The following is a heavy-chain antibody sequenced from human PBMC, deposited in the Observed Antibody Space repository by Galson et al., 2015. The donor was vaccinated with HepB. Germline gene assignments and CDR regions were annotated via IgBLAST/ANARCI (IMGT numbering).Heavy chain of an antibody. Sequence: SVTVSCKASGSTFTSYYMHWVRQAPGQGLEWMGIINPSGGSTSYAQKFQGRVTMTRDTSTSTVYMELSSLRSEDTAVYYCARDRGDTGFDPWGQGTLVTVSS. D-gene: IGHD3-16*01. V-gene: IGHV1-46*01. CDR2: INPSGGST. CDR3: ARDRGDTGFDP. J-gene: IGHJ5*02. CDR1: GSTFTSYY.